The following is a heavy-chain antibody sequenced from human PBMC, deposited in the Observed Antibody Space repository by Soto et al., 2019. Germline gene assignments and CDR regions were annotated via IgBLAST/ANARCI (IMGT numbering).Heavy chain of an antibody. CDR1: GYTFTNND. CDR3: ARMESFGSLNWFDP. J-gene: IGHJ5*02. CDR2: MNPGSGDT. D-gene: IGHD3-10*01. V-gene: IGHV1-8*01. Sequence: PTVKVSCKASGYTFTNNDVSWVRRATGQGLEWMGWMNPGSGDTGYAQKFQGRVTMTRDISIATAYMELTSLTSDDTAIYYCARMESFGSLNWFDPWGQGTLVTVSS.